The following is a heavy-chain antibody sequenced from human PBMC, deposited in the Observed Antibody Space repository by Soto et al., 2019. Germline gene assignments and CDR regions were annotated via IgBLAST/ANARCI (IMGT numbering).Heavy chain of an antibody. D-gene: IGHD3-10*01. CDR2: INPYNGGA. Sequence: ASVKVSCKASGYTFTGYFMHWVRQAPGQGLEWMGWINPYNGGADYAQSFQGRVTMTRDTSISTVYMELSRLRFDGTAVYYCARVIRGAYYNSPLDTWGQGTVVTVPQ. J-gene: IGHJ5*02. V-gene: IGHV1-2*02. CDR1: GYTFTGYF. CDR3: ARVIRGAYYNSPLDT.